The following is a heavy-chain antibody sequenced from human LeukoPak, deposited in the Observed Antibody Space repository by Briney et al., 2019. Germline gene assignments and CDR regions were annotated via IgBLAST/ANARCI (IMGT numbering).Heavy chain of an antibody. Sequence: SVKVSCKASGGTFSSYAISWVRQAPGQGLEWIGGIIPIFGTANYAQKFQGRVTITADKSTSTAYMELSSLRSEDTAVYYCARGVRHYYYDSSGSDAFDIWGQGTMVTVSS. CDR1: GGTFSSYA. D-gene: IGHD3-22*01. J-gene: IGHJ3*02. V-gene: IGHV1-69*06. CDR2: IIPIFGTA. CDR3: ARGVRHYYYDSSGSDAFDI.